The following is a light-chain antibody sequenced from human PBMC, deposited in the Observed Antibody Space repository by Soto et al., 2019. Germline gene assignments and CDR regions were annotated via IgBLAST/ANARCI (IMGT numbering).Light chain of an antibody. CDR3: QQSYSSPPT. Sequence: DIQMTQSPSSLSASVEDRVIITCRASQSISNHLNWYQQKPGKAPKLLIFAASSLQSGVPSRFSGSRSGPDFTLTISSLQPEDFETYYCQQSYSSPPTLGQGTKADI. J-gene: IGKJ1*01. CDR2: AAS. V-gene: IGKV1-39*01. CDR1: QSISNH.